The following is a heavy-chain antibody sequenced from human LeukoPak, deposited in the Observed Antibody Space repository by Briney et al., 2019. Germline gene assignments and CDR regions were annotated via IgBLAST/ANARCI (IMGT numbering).Heavy chain of an antibody. J-gene: IGHJ4*02. CDR2: NYPGDSDT. Sequence: GESLKIYCKGSGCNFATYWLGWVRQMPGEGLELMGSNYPGDSDTTYTPHFQGQVTISADKSIATAYLQWSLKASDTAMYYCARRHSSSWSFDYWGQGTLVTVSS. D-gene: IGHD6-13*01. CDR3: ARRHSSSWSFDY. CDR1: GCNFATYW. V-gene: IGHV5-51*01.